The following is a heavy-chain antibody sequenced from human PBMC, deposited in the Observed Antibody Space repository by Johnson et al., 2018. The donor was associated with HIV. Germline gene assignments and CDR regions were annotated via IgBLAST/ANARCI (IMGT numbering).Heavy chain of an antibody. V-gene: IGHV3-48*03. Sequence: VQLVESGGGVVQPGRSLRLSCAASGFSFSSYAMHWVRQAPAKGLEWISYISSSGDTTHYADSVKGRFTISRDNAKNSLYLQMNSLRAEDTAVYYCARGDGYRRAFDIWGQGTMVTVSS. CDR1: GFSFSSYA. CDR3: ARGDGYRRAFDI. J-gene: IGHJ3*02. CDR2: ISSSGDTT. D-gene: IGHD1-1*01.